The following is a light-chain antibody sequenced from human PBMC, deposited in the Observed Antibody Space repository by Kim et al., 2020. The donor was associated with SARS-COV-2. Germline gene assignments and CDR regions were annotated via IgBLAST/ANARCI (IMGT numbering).Light chain of an antibody. CDR3: LLSYSDSRV. CDR1: TGAVTSGHF. Sequence: PGGTVTLTCASSTGAVTSGHFPYWVQQKPGQAPRTLIYDTGNRHSGTPARFSGSLLGGKAALTLSAAQAEDEADYYCLLSYSDSRVFGGGTQLTVL. CDR2: DTG. V-gene: IGLV7-46*01. J-gene: IGLJ2*01.